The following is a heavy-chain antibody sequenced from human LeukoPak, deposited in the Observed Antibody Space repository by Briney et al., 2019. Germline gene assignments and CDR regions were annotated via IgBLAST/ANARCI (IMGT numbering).Heavy chain of an antibody. CDR3: AKIRDRQPWGAFDI. CDR1: GFTFSSYG. D-gene: IGHD7-27*01. CDR2: IRYDGSNK. J-gene: IGHJ3*02. Sequence: GGSLRLSCAASGFTFSSYGMHWVRQAPGKGLEWVALIRYDGSNKYYADSVKGRFTISRDNSKNTLYLQMNSLRAEDTAVYYCAKIRDRQPWGAFDIWGQGTMVTVSS. V-gene: IGHV3-30*02.